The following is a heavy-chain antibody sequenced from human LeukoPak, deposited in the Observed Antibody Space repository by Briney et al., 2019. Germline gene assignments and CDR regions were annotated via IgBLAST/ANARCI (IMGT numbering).Heavy chain of an antibody. J-gene: IGHJ4*02. CDR2: ISYDGSNK. CDR3: AKNPPGTYGGNSPADY. D-gene: IGHD4-23*01. V-gene: IGHV3-30-3*02. CDR1: GFTFTSYA. Sequence: GGSLRLSCAASGFTFTSYAMHWVRQAPGKGLEWVAVISYDGSNKYYADSVKGRFTISRDNSKNTLYLQMNSLRAEDTAVYYCAKNPPGTYGGNSPADYWGQGTLVTVSS.